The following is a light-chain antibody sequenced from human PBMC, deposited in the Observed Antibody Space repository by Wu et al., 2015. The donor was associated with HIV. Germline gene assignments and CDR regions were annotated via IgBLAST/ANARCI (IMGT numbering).Light chain of an antibody. CDR1: QDIGTY. CDR3: QQYDTFPLN. Sequence: AIQLVQSPSSLSASTGDTVTITCRASQDIGTYLSWYQQTPGRPPKLLVSAASTLETGVPSRFSGSGSGTQFSLTISCLQSADFATYFCQQYDTFPLNFGGGTTVDVK. CDR2: AAS. J-gene: IGKJ4*01. V-gene: IGKV1-8*01.